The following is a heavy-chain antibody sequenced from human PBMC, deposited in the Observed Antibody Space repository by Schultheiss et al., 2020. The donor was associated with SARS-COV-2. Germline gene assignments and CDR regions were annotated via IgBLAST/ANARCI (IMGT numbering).Heavy chain of an antibody. J-gene: IGHJ5*02. CDR1: GGSVSSGSYY. D-gene: IGHD6-6*01. V-gene: IGHV4-61*01. CDR2: IYYSGST. Sequence: SETLSLTCTVSGGSVSSGSYYWSWIRQPPGKGLEWIGYIYYSGSTNYNPSLKSRVTISVDTSKNQFSLKLGSVTAADTAVYYCARVFDSRSGYRVDPWGQGTLVTVSS. CDR3: ARVFDSRSGYRVDP.